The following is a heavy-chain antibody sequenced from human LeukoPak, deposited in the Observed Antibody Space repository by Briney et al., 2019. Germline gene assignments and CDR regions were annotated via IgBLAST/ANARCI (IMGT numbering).Heavy chain of an antibody. CDR1: GFTFSSSP. CDR3: AKDRGY. V-gene: IGHV3-23*01. Sequence: GGSLRLSCAGSGFTFSSSPMSWVRQAPGKGLEWVSAISTSGGTTYFAASVKGRFTISRDNSKNTTFLQMNSLRVEDTAIYYCAKDRGYWGQGTLVTVSS. J-gene: IGHJ4*02. CDR2: ISTSGGTT.